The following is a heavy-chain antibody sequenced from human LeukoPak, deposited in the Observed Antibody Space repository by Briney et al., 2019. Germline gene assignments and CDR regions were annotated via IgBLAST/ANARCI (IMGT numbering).Heavy chain of an antibody. Sequence: PSQTLSLTCTVSGGSISSGGYYWSWIRQHPGKGLEWIGYIYYSGSTYYNPSLKSRVTISVDTSKNQFSLKLSSETAADTAVYYCARGAEDTAWGYFDYWGQGTLVTVSS. CDR2: IYYSGST. CDR1: GGSISSGGYY. CDR3: ARGAEDTAWGYFDY. D-gene: IGHD5-18*01. V-gene: IGHV4-31*03. J-gene: IGHJ4*02.